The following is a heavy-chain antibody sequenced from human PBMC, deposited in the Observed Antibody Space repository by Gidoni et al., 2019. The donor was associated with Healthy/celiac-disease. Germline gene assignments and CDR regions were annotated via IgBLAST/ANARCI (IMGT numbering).Heavy chain of an antibody. V-gene: IGHV3-13*04. CDR3: ARGSGDSSGYYYDY. J-gene: IGHJ4*02. D-gene: IGHD3-22*01. CDR1: GFTFSNYD. Sequence: EVQLVESGGGLVQPGGSLRLSCAASGFTFSNYDMHWVRQATGKGLEWVSAIGTAGDTYYPGSVKGRFTISRENAKNSLYLQMNSLRAGDTAVYYCARGSGDSSGYYYDYWGQGTLVTVSS. CDR2: IGTAGDT.